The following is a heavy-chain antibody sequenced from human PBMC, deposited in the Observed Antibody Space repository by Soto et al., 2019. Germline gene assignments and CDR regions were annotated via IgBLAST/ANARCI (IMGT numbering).Heavy chain of an antibody. D-gene: IGHD2-2*01. V-gene: IGHV3-15*01. J-gene: IGHJ6*02. CDR3: TAESADVVVVPATYGLDV. CDR1: GFAFSNAW. CDR2: IKSISDGGTT. Sequence: GGSLRLSCVGSGFAFSNAWMNWVRQAPGKGLEWVGRIKSISDGGTTNYAAPVKGRFTISRDDAKNTLYLQMNSLKTEDTAEYYCTAESADVVVVPATYGLDVWGQGTTVTVSS.